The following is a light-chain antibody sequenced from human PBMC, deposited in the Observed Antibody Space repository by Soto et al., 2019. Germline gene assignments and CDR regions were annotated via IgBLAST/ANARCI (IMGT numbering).Light chain of an antibody. Sequence: DLQMTQSPSTLSSSLGDSVTITCRASQSISSWLAWYQQKPGKAPKLLIYDASSLESGVQSRFSGSGSGTDFTLTIRSLQPDDFATYYCQQYNSYWTCGQGTKVDI. J-gene: IGKJ1*01. CDR3: QQYNSYWT. V-gene: IGKV1-5*01. CDR1: QSISSW. CDR2: DAS.